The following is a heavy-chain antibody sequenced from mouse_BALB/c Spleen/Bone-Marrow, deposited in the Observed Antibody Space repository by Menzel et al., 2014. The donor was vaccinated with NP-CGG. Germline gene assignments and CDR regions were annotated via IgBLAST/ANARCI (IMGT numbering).Heavy chain of an antibody. CDR1: GFSLTNYG. D-gene: IGHD2-14*01. CDR2: IWSGGST. Sequence: VQLVESGPGPVQPSQSLSITCTVSGFSLTNYGEHWVRQSPGKGLGWLGVIWSGGSTDYNAAFISRLTISKDNSKSQVFFKMNSLQANDTAIYYCAKKPTIGTIGYWGQGTTLTVSS. V-gene: IGHV2-2*02. CDR3: AKKPTIGTIGY. J-gene: IGHJ2*01.